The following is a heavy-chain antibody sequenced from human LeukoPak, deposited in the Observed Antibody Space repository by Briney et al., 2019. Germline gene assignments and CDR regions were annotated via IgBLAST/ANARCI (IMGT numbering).Heavy chain of an antibody. D-gene: IGHD6-13*01. CDR1: GGTFSSYA. CDR2: IIPIFGTA. V-gene: IGHV1-69*05. CDR3: ARVGSIAAAGTLNWFDP. Sequence: PRATVKVSCKASGGTFSSYAISWVRQAPGQGLEWIGGIIPIFGTANYAQKFQGRVTITTDESTSTAYVELSSLRSEDTAVYYCARVGSIAAAGTLNWFDPWGQGTLVTVSS. J-gene: IGHJ5*02.